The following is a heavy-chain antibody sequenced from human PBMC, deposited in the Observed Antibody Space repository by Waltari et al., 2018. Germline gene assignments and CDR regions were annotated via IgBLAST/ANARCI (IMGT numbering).Heavy chain of an antibody. CDR3: ARDGHSYFYGSWSDY. V-gene: IGHV3-30*01. CDR2: ISFDGKNI. J-gene: IGHJ4*02. CDR1: GISVSSYA. Sequence: QVQLVESGGGVVQPGKSLTLSCEVSGISVSSYAMHWVRQAPGKGLEWVAVISFDGKNIDVADSVKGRFTINRDNSKNTLSWQMNSLTPEDTAIYYCARDGHSYFYGSWSDYWGQGTLVTVSS. D-gene: IGHD3-10*01.